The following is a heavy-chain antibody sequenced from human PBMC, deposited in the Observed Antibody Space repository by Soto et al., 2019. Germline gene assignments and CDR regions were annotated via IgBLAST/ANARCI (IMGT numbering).Heavy chain of an antibody. V-gene: IGHV3-7*03. Sequence: HPGGSLRLSCAASAFTFSSYWMSWVRQAPGKGLEWVANIKQDGSEKYFVDSVKGRFTISRDNDKNSLFLQMNSLKGEDTAVYYCARWTDNNGWHLDYWGQGTLVTVSS. CDR3: ARWTDNNGWHLDY. D-gene: IGHD6-19*01. J-gene: IGHJ4*02. CDR2: IKQDGSEK. CDR1: AFTFSSYW.